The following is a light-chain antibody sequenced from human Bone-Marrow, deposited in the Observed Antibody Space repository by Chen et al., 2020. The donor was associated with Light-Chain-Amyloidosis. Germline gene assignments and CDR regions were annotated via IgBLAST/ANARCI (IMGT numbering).Light chain of an antibody. V-gene: IGLV1-44*01. CDR1: RSNIASNT. Sequence: QSLLHQPPSASGTPGQRVTISCSGSRSNIASNTGNWYQQCPGTAPKVLIYSHTQRPSGVPDRFSCANSSTAASLAISVLQSDHEADYYCAAWDDSLYGWVFGGVTKLTVL. CDR3: AAWDDSLYGWV. J-gene: IGLJ3*02. CDR2: SHT.